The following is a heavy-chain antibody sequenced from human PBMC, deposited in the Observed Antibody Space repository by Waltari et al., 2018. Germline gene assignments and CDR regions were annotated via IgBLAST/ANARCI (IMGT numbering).Heavy chain of an antibody. D-gene: IGHD5-18*01. CDR1: GGSFSGYS. CDR2: INHSGSA. CDR3: ATRFGSGI. J-gene: IGHJ4*02. Sequence: QVQLRQWSARPLKPSETLSLTCAVYGGSFSGYSWSWIRPAPGKGLEWIGEINHSGSANYNPALKSRVTISVDTSKNQLSMKLTSVTAADTAVYYCATRFGSGIWGPGTVITVSS. V-gene: IGHV4-34*01.